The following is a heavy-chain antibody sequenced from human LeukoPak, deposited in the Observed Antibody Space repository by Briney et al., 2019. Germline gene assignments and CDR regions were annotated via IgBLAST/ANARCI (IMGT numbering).Heavy chain of an antibody. D-gene: IGHD3-10*01. CDR2: INHSGST. CDR3: ARGRVYYYGSGSYYRAYYYYGMDV. J-gene: IGHJ6*02. CDR1: GGSFSGYY. V-gene: IGHV4-34*01. Sequence: SETLSLTCAVYGGSFSGYYWSWIRQPPGKGLEWIGEINHSGSTNYNPSLKSRVTISVDTSKNQFSLKLSSVTAADTAVYYCARGRVYYYGSGSYYRAYYYYGMDVWGQGTTVTVSS.